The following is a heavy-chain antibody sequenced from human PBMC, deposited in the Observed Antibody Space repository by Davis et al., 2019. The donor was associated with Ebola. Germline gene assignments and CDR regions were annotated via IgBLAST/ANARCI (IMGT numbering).Heavy chain of an antibody. CDR1: GGSISSGDYF. Sequence: MPSETLSLTCTVSGGSISSGDYFWSWVRQPPGKGLEWIGYIYYSGSPYYNPSLKSRVTITIDTSKNQFSLKLSSVTAADTAVYYCARVSGSCGELLYHGAFDIWGQGTMVTVSS. CDR2: IYYSGSP. D-gene: IGHD3-10*01. V-gene: IGHV4-30-4*01. CDR3: ARVSGSCGELLYHGAFDI. J-gene: IGHJ3*02.